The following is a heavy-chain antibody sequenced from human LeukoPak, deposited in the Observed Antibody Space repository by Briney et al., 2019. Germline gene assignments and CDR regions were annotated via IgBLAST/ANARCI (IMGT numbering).Heavy chain of an antibody. CDR1: GFTFSSYA. D-gene: IGHD3-22*01. V-gene: IGHV3-23*01. J-gene: IGHJ3*02. CDR3: AKDHTLTGYYDSSGPDAFDI. Sequence: PGGSLRLSCAASGFTFSSYAMSWVRQAPGKGLEWVSAISGSGGSTYYADSVKGRFTISRDNSKNTLYLQMNSLRADDTAVYYCAKDHTLTGYYDSSGPDAFDIWGQGTMVTVSS. CDR2: ISGSGGST.